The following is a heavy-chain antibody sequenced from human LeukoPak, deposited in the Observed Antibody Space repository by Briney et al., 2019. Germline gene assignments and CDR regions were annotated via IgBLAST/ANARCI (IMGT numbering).Heavy chain of an antibody. D-gene: IGHD6-6*01. Sequence: ASVKVSCKASGYTFTSYDINWVRQATGQGLEWMGWMNPNGGNTGYAQQFQGRVTMTRNTSISTAYMELSSLRSEDTAVYYCARATIAARPGGYYYYMDVWGKGTTVTVSS. CDR3: ARATIAARPGGYYYYMDV. CDR1: GYTFTSYD. J-gene: IGHJ6*03. CDR2: MNPNGGNT. V-gene: IGHV1-8*01.